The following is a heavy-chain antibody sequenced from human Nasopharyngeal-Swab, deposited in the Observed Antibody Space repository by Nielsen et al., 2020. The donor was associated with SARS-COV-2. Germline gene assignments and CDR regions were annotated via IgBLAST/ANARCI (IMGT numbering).Heavy chain of an antibody. CDR1: GGSFSDYY. Sequence: SETLSLTCAVYGGSFSDYYWSWIRQPPGKGLEWIGEINHRGSTNYNPSLKSRVTVSVGTSKKQFSLKLSSVTAADTAVYYCARLAAAAGRGYWGQGTLVTVSS. CDR2: INHRGST. J-gene: IGHJ4*02. D-gene: IGHD6-13*01. V-gene: IGHV4-34*01. CDR3: ARLAAAAGRGY.